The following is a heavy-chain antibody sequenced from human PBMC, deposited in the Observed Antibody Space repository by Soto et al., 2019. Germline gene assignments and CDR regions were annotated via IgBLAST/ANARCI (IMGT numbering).Heavy chain of an antibody. D-gene: IGHD1-1*01. V-gene: IGHV1-69*12. CDR3: ARGQIGLRNDVEWFDP. J-gene: IGHJ5*02. Sequence: QVQLVQSGAEVKKPGSSVKVSCKASGGTFSSYATSWVRQAPGQGLEWMGGIIPIFGTANYAQKFQGRVTITADESTSTAYMELSSLRSEDTAVYYCARGQIGLRNDVEWFDPWGQGTLVTVSS. CDR1: GGTFSSYA. CDR2: IIPIFGTA.